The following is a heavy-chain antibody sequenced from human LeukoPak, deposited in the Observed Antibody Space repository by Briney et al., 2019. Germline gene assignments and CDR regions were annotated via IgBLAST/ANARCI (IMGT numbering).Heavy chain of an antibody. CDR1: GFTFSSYW. Sequence: GGSLRLSCAASGFTFSSYWMNWARQAPGKGLEWVASINHNGNVNYYVDSVKGRFTISRDNAKNSLYLQMSNLRAEDTAVYYCARDYDFWSGYYTGIFDYWGQGALVTVSS. V-gene: IGHV3-7*03. J-gene: IGHJ4*02. D-gene: IGHD3-3*01. CDR2: INHNGNVN. CDR3: ARDYDFWSGYYTGIFDY.